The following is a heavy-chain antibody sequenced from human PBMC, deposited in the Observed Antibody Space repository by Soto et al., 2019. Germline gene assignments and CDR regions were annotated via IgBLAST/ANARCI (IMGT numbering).Heavy chain of an antibody. V-gene: IGHV1-18*01. CDR3: GGGGGAPYYYYGMDV. Sequence: QVQLEQSGAEVKKPGDSMKVSCKASGYTFTTYGISWVRQAPGQGLEWMGWINGYNGNTDYPQKRGGGGGGGGGAWGGGGGGGGGGRGGGGGGGEGWGGGGGAPYYYYGMDVWGQGTTVTVSS. D-gene: IGHD3-16*01. CDR2: INGYNGNT. J-gene: IGHJ6*02. CDR1: GYTFTTYG.